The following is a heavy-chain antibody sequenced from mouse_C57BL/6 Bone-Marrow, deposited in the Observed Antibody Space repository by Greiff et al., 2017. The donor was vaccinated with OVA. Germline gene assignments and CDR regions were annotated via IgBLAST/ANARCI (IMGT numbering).Heavy chain of an antibody. Sequence: VQLQQSGAELVRPGSSVKMSCKTSGYTFTSYGINWVKQRPGQGLEWIGYIYLGNGYTEYNEKFKGKATLTSDTSSSTAYMQLSSLTSEDSAIYFCAKSDARYLYALDYWGQGTSVTVSS. J-gene: IGHJ4*01. CDR1: GYTFTSYG. CDR2: IYLGNGYT. CDR3: AKSDARYLYALDY. D-gene: IGHD5-1-1*01. V-gene: IGHV1-58*01.